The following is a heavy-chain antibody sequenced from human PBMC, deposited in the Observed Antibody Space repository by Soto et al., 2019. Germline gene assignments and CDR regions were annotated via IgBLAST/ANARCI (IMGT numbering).Heavy chain of an antibody. Sequence: ESGGGVVPPGRSLRLSCAASGFTFSSYGMHWVRQAPGKGLEWVAVISYDGSNKYYADSVKGRFTISRDNSKNTLYLQMNSLRAEDTAVYYCAKDLYGMDVWGQGTTVTVSS. CDR1: GFTFSSYG. CDR2: ISYDGSNK. V-gene: IGHV3-30*18. J-gene: IGHJ6*02. CDR3: AKDLYGMDV.